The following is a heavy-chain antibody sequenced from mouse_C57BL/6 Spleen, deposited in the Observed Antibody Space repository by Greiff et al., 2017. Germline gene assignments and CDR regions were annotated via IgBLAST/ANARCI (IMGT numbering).Heavy chain of an antibody. D-gene: IGHD2-3*01. J-gene: IGHJ4*01. Sequence: VKLQESGAELVRPGASVTLSCKASGYTFTDYEMHWVKQTPVHGLEWIGAIDPETGGTAYNQKFKGKAILTADKSSSTAYMELRSLTSEDSAVYYCTRGGWLLRRGYAMDYWGQGTSVTVSS. CDR2: IDPETGGT. CDR3: TRGGWLLRRGYAMDY. CDR1: GYTFTDYE. V-gene: IGHV1-15*01.